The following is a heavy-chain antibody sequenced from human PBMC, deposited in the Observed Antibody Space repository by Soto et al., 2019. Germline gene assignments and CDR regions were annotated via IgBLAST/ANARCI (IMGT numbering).Heavy chain of an antibody. CDR1: GFTFSSYW. CDR3: AREGNREFDY. Sequence: QLVESGGGLVQPGGSLRLSCAGSGFTFSSYWMTWVRQAPGKGLEWVANIRQDGSDKYYVDSVRGRFTISRDNAKNSLYLQMNSLRVDDTGVYYCAREGNREFDYWGQGTLVTVSS. V-gene: IGHV3-7*01. J-gene: IGHJ4*02. CDR2: IRQDGSDK.